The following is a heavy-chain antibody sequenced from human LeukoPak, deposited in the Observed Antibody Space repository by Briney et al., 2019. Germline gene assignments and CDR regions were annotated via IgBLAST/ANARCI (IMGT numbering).Heavy chain of an antibody. CDR2: ISAYNGNT. V-gene: IGHV1-18*01. CDR3: ARGRYYYDSSGYPYNWFDP. J-gene: IGHJ5*02. D-gene: IGHD3-22*01. CDR1: GYTFTSYG. Sequence: GASVKVSCKASGYTFTSYGISWVRQAPGQGLEWMGWISAYNGNTKYAQKVQGRVTMTTDTSTSTAYMELRSLRSDDTAMYYCARGRYYYDSSGYPYNWFDPWGQGTLVTVSS.